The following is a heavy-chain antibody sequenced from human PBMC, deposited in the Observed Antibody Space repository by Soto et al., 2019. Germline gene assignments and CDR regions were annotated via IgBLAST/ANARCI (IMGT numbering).Heavy chain of an antibody. CDR2: ISNDGDNE. Sequence: QVQLVESGGGVVQPGRSLRLSCAASGFTFSYYVMYWVRQAPGKGLEWVAVISNDGDNEYYADSVKGRFSISRDNSKNTLYLQMNSLRAEDTAVYYCAREYCTGDSCRYFHYLMDVWGQGITVTVSS. CDR3: AREYCTGDSCRYFHYLMDV. D-gene: IGHD2-15*01. V-gene: IGHV3-30-3*01. CDR1: GFTFSYYV. J-gene: IGHJ6*02.